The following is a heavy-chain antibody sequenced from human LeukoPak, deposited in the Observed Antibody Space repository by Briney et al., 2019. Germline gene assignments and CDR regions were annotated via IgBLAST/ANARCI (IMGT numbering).Heavy chain of an antibody. CDR2: ISSSSSYI. J-gene: IGHJ4*02. Sequence: GGSLRLSCAISGFTFSSYSMNWVRQAPGKGLEWVSSISSSSSYIYYADSVKGRFTISRDNAKNSLYLQMNSLRAEDTAVYYCARGGDSSGYYSYYFDYWGQGTLVTVSS. CDR1: GFTFSSYS. V-gene: IGHV3-21*04. D-gene: IGHD3-22*01. CDR3: ARGGDSSGYYSYYFDY.